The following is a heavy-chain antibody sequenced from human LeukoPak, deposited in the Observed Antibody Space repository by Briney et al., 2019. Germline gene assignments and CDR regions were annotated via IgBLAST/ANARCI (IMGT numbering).Heavy chain of an antibody. CDR1: GGSIGTYY. D-gene: IGHD1-26*01. V-gene: IGHV4-59*01. CDR3: ARGSTLREPRSPLDY. J-gene: IGHJ4*02. CDR2: IYYSGST. Sequence: SETLSLTCTVSGGSIGTYYWSWIRQPPGKGLEWIGNIYYSGSTNYYPSLKSRVTISVDTSKNHFSLILSSVTAADTAVYYCARGSTLREPRSPLDYWGQGILVTVSS.